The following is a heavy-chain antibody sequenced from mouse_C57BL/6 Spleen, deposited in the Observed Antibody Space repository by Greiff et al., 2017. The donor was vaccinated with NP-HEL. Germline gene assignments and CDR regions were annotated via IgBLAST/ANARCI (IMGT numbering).Heavy chain of an antibody. CDR2: INPGSGGT. D-gene: IGHD1-1*01. J-gene: IGHJ4*01. CDR3: ARGYYGYYYAMDY. CDR1: GYAFTNYL. V-gene: IGHV1-54*01. Sequence: QVQLQQSGAELVRPGTSVKVSCKASGYAFTNYLIEWVKQRPGQGLEWIGVINPGSGGTNYNEKFKGKATLTADKSSSTAYMQLSSLTSEDSAVYCCARGYYGYYYAMDYWGQGTSVTVSS.